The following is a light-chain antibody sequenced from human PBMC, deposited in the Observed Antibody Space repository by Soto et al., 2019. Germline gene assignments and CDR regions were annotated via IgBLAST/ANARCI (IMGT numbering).Light chain of an antibody. J-gene: IGLJ1*01. CDR3: SSYTSSSPLYV. V-gene: IGLV2-14*01. Sequence: QSVLTQPASVPGSPGQSITISCTGTNSDIGFYNYVSWYQQHPGEAPKLIIYEVAKRPSGVSSRFSGSKSGNTASLTISGLQAEDEADYHCSSYTSSSPLYVFGTGTKVTVL. CDR2: EVA. CDR1: NSDIGFYNY.